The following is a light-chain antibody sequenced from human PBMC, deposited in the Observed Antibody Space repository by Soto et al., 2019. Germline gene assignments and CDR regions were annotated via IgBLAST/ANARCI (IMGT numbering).Light chain of an antibody. Sequence: DIQMTQSPSTLSASVGDRVTITCRASQSISSWLAWYQQKPGKAPKLLIYDASSLESGVPSRFSGSGSGTXXXXTIXSLQPDDFATYYCQQYNSYSGTFGQGTKVEIK. CDR3: QQYNSYSGT. CDR2: DAS. CDR1: QSISSW. V-gene: IGKV1-5*01. J-gene: IGKJ1*01.